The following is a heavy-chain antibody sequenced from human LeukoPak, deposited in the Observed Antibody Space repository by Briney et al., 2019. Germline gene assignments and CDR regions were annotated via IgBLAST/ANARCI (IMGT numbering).Heavy chain of an antibody. D-gene: IGHD1-26*01. V-gene: IGHV3-30*02. J-gene: IGHJ3*02. Sequence: VGSLRLSCAASGFTLSSYSMHWVPQAPGKGLERVAFIRYDGSNKYYADSVKGRFTISRDNSKNTLYLQMNSLRAEDTAVYYCAKDKGRSGSYFSGAFDIWGQGTMVTVSS. CDR2: IRYDGSNK. CDR3: AKDKGRSGSYFSGAFDI. CDR1: GFTLSSYS.